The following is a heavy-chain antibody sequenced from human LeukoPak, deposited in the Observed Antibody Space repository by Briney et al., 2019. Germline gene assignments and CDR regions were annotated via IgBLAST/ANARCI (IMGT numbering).Heavy chain of an antibody. CDR2: INSDGSTT. CDR3: ARGYSRSWFDP. D-gene: IGHD6-13*01. V-gene: IGHV3-74*01. CDR1: GFTFDDYG. Sequence: GGSLRLSCAASGFTFDDYGMSWVRQAPGKGLVWVSRINSDGSTTSYADSVKGRFTISRDNAKNTLYLQMNSLRADDTATYYCARGYSRSWFDPWGQGTLVTVSS. J-gene: IGHJ5*02.